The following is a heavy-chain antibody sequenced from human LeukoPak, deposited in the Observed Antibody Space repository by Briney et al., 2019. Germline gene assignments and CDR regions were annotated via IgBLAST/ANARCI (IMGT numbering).Heavy chain of an antibody. D-gene: IGHD6-13*01. Sequence: GGSLRLSCAASGFTFSSYGMNWVRQAPGKGLEWLSSISTSSSYIYYADSVKGRFAISRDNAKNSLYLQMNSLRAEDTAVYYCARAKSSSWNRAFGYWGQGTLVTVSS. CDR2: ISTSSSYI. CDR1: GFTFSSYG. J-gene: IGHJ4*02. CDR3: ARAKSSSWNRAFGY. V-gene: IGHV3-21*01.